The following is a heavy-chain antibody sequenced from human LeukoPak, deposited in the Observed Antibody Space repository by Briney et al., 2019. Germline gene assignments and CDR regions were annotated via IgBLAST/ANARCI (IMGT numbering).Heavy chain of an antibody. V-gene: IGHV4-38-2*02. CDR3: ARDMITFGGVILPVNY. D-gene: IGHD3-16*01. Sequence: SDTLSLTCTVSGYSITSGYYWGWIRLPPGKGLEWIGSINHSGSTNYNPSLKSRVTMSVDTSKNQLSLNLTSVTAADTAMYYCARDMITFGGVILPVNYWGQGTLVTVSS. CDR1: GYSITSGYY. J-gene: IGHJ4*02. CDR2: INHSGST.